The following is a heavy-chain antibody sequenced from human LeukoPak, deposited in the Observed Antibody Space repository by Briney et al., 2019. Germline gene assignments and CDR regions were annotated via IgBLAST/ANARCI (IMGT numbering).Heavy chain of an antibody. V-gene: IGHV1-18*01. CDR2: ISAYNGNT. CDR3: ARDRTTMVRGVIIIGY. Sequence: GASVKVSCKASGYTFTSYGISWARQAPGQGLEWMGWISAYNGNTNYAQKLQGRVTMTTDTSTSTAYMELRSLRSDDTAVYYCARDRTTMVRGVIIIGYWGQGTLVTVSS. CDR1: GYTFTSYG. D-gene: IGHD3-10*01. J-gene: IGHJ4*02.